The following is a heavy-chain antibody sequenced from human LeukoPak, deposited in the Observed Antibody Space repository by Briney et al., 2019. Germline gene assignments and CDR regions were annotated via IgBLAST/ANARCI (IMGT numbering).Heavy chain of an antibody. Sequence: HSGGSLRLSCAASGFTFSRYWMHWVRQAPGKGLEWVAVISYDGSNKYYADSVKGRFTISRDNSKNTLYLQMNSLRAEDTAVYYCARDLGKSSSWYGIIDYWGQGTLVTVSS. V-gene: IGHV3-30-3*01. D-gene: IGHD6-13*01. J-gene: IGHJ4*02. CDR1: GFTFSRYW. CDR2: ISYDGSNK. CDR3: ARDLGKSSSWYGIIDY.